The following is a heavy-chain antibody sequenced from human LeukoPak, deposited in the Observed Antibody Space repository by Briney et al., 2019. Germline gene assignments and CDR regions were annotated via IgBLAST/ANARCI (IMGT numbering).Heavy chain of an antibody. V-gene: IGHV3-66*01. Sequence: PGGSLRLSCAASGFTFSSYAMSWVRQAPGKGLEWVSVIYSGGSTYYADSVKGRFTISRDNSKNTLYLQMNSLRAEDTAVYYCARDPRTNYYGIDFDWFDPWGQGTLVTVSS. J-gene: IGHJ5*02. CDR2: IYSGGST. CDR1: GFTFSSYA. D-gene: IGHD3-10*01. CDR3: ARDPRTNYYGIDFDWFDP.